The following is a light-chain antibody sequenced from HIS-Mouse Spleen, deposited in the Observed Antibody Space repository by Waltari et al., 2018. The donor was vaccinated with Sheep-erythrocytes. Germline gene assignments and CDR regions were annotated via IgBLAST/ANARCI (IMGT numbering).Light chain of an antibody. CDR1: KLGDKN. V-gene: IGLV3-1*01. CDR3: QAWDSSTAV. J-gene: IGLJ2*01. Sequence: SYELTQPPSVSVSPGQTASNPCSGDKLGDKNACWYQPQPAQSPVLVIYQDSKRPPGIPGRFSGSNSGNTATLTISGTQAMDEADYYCQAWDSSTAVFGGGTKLTVL. CDR2: QDS.